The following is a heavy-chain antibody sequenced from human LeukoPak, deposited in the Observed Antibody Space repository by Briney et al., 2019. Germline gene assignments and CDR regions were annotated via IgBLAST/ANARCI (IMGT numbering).Heavy chain of an antibody. CDR1: GYSFTSYW. J-gene: IGHJ5*02. Sequence: GESLKVPCKGSGYSFTSYWIGWVRQMPGKGLEWMGIIYPGDSDTRYSPSFQGQVTISADKSISTAYLQWSSLKASDTAMYYCARQYYGSGSNNWFDPWGQGTLVTVSS. CDR2: IYPGDSDT. CDR3: ARQYYGSGSNNWFDP. D-gene: IGHD3-10*01. V-gene: IGHV5-51*01.